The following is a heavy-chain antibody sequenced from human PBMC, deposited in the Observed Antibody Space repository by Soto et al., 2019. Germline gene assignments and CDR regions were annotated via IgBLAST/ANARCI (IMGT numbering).Heavy chain of an antibody. CDR2: ISSSSSYI. J-gene: IGHJ6*02. V-gene: IGHV3-21*01. CDR1: GFTFSSYS. Sequence: PGGSLRLSCAASGFTFSSYSMNWVRQAPGKGLEWVSSISSSSSYIYYADSVKGRFTISRDNAKNSLYLQMNSLRAEDTAVYYCAREVRGYDSSGYPRYGYGMDVWGQGTTVTVSS. D-gene: IGHD3-22*01. CDR3: AREVRGYDSSGYPRYGYGMDV.